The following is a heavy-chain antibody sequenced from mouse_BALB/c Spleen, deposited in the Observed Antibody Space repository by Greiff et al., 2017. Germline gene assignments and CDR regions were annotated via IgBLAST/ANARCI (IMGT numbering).Heavy chain of an antibody. D-gene: IGHD2-2*01. Sequence: VQLQQSGAELAKPGASVKMSCKASGYTFTSYWMHWVKQRPGQGLEWIGYINPSTGYTEYNQKFKDKATLTADKSSSTAYMQLSSLTSEDSAVYYCARRAIYYGYDGGNYYAMDYWGQGTSVTVSS. V-gene: IGHV1-7*01. CDR1: GYTFTSYW. J-gene: IGHJ4*01. CDR3: ARRAIYYGYDGGNYYAMDY. CDR2: INPSTGYT.